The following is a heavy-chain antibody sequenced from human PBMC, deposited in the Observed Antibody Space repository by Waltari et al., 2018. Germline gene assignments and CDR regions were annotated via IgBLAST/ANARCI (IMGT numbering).Heavy chain of an antibody. J-gene: IGHJ6*02. D-gene: IGHD3-22*01. Sequence: QVQLQESGPGLVKPSETVSLTCTVSGGSISSYFWSWIRQPAGKGLEWIGRIYRSGSTNNNPSLKGRATMSVDTSKNQVSLNLSPVTAADTAVYYCARGPPYYHDSSATTKGYYYYGLDVWGQGTTVTVSS. CDR2: IYRSGST. V-gene: IGHV4-4*07. CDR3: ARGPPYYHDSSATTKGYYYYGLDV. CDR1: GGSISSYF.